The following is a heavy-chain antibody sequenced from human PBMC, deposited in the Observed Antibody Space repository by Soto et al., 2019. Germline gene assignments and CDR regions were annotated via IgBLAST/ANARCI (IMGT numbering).Heavy chain of an antibody. CDR3: ARVGYYYYYGMDV. Sequence: SETLSLTCTVSGGSISSGDYYWSWIRQPPGKGLEWIGYIYYSGSTYYNPSIKSRATISVDTSKNQFSLKLSSVTAADTAVYYCARVGYYYYYGMDVWGQGTTVTVSS. CDR1: GGSISSGDYY. V-gene: IGHV4-30-4*02. D-gene: IGHD3-16*01. J-gene: IGHJ6*02. CDR2: IYYSGST.